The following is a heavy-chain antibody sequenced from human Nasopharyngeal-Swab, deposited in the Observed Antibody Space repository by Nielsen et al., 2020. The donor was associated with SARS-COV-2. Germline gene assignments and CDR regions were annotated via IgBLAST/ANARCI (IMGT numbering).Heavy chain of an antibody. D-gene: IGHD5-12*01. J-gene: IGHJ6*02. V-gene: IGHV3-23*01. CDR3: AKDRDSGDDSGEYYHYYGMDV. CDR1: GFTFSSYA. Sequence: GESLKISCAASGFTFSSYAMSWVRQAPGKGLEWVSGISGSGGNTNYADSVKGRFTISRDNSKNTLYLQMNSLRAEDTAMYYCAKDRDSGDDSGEYYHYYGMDVWGQGTSVTVS. CDR2: ISGSGGNT.